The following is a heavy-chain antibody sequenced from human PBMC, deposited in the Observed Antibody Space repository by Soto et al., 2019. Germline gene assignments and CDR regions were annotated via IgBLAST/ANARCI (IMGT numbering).Heavy chain of an antibody. CDR2: ISAYNGNT. CDR3: ARALNGDPYS. J-gene: IGHJ4*02. CDR1: GYTFTSYG. Sequence: QVQLVQSGAEVKKPGASVKVSCKASGYTFTSYGISWVRQAPGQGLEWIGWISAYNGNTNYAQKLQGRVTMTTDTSTSSDYMKLRSLRSDDMPLYYCARALNGDPYSWAQGTLVTVSS. D-gene: IGHD4-17*01. V-gene: IGHV1-18*03.